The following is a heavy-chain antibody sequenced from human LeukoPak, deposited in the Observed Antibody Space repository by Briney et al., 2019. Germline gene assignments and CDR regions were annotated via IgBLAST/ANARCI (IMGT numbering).Heavy chain of an antibody. CDR2: INLSGGST. J-gene: IGHJ4*02. CDR3: ARDYVDDKDY. Sequence: ASVKVSCKASGYTFTGYYMHWVRQAPGQGLEWMGKINLSGGSTTYAQKFQGRVTMTRDTSTSTVYMELSSLRSEDTAVYYCARDYVDDKDYWGQGTLVTVSS. D-gene: IGHD3-22*01. CDR1: GYTFTGYY. V-gene: IGHV1-46*01.